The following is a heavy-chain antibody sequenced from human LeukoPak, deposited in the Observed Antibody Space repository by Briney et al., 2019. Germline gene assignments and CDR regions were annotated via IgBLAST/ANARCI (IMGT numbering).Heavy chain of an antibody. CDR1: GGSISNGGYY. D-gene: IGHD2-2*01. CDR2: IYYSGTT. CDR3: ARPGGCSSTSCVPFYSYYGMDV. J-gene: IGHJ6*02. V-gene: IGHV4-39*01. Sequence: SETLSLTCTVSGGSISNGGYYWGWIRQPPGKGLEWIGSIYYSGTTYYNPSLKSRVTMSVDTSKNQFSLRLSSVTAADTAVYYCARPGGCSSTSCVPFYSYYGMDVWGQGTTVTVSS.